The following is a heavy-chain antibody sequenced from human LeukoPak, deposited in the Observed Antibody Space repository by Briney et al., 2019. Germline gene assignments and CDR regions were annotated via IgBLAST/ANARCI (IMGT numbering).Heavy chain of an antibody. CDR1: GGSISSSTYY. J-gene: IGHJ4*02. V-gene: IGHV4-39*01. D-gene: IGHD1-26*01. Sequence: SETLSLTCAVSGGSISSSTYYWGWIRQPPGKGLKWIGSIYYSGHTYYNPSLKSRVTISVDTSKIQFSLRLSSVTAADTAVYYCARYSGSPLVYFDYWGQGTLVTVSA. CDR2: IYYSGHT. CDR3: ARYSGSPLVYFDY.